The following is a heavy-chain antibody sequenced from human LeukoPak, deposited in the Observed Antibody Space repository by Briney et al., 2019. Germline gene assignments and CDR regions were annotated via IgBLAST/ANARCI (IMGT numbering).Heavy chain of an antibody. CDR1: GFTFSSYA. CDR3: AKDGGPSWCYGMDV. Sequence: GGSLRLSCAASGFTFSSYAMSWVRQAPGKGLEWVSAISGSGGSTYYADSVKGRFTISRDNSKNTLYLQMNSLRAEDTAVYYCAKDGGPSWCYGMDVWGQGTTVTVSS. V-gene: IGHV3-23*01. D-gene: IGHD6-13*01. J-gene: IGHJ6*02. CDR2: ISGSGGST.